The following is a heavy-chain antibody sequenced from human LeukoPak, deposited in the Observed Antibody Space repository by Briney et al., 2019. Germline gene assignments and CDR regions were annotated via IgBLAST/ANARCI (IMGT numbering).Heavy chain of an antibody. CDR1: GFTFSSDS. Sequence: GGSLRLSCAGSGFTFSSDSMNWVRQAPGKGLEWVSYISSSGNTKHYVDSVKVRFTISRDNAKNSVYLQMNSLRNEDTAVYYCARDLTSVPTRWGQGTLVTVSS. CDR2: ISSSGNTK. J-gene: IGHJ4*02. D-gene: IGHD4-17*01. CDR3: ARDLTSVPTR. V-gene: IGHV3-48*02.